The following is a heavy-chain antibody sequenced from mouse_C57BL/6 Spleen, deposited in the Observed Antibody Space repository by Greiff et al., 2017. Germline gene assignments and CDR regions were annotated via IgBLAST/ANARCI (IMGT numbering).Heavy chain of an antibody. CDR3: ARASNFYYAMDY. J-gene: IGHJ4*01. V-gene: IGHV1-63*01. Sequence: QVHVKQSGAELVRPGTSVKMSCKASGYTFTNYWIGWAKQRPGHGLEWIGDIYPGGGYTNYNEKFKGKATLTADKSSSTAYMQFSSLTSEDSAIYYCARASNFYYAMDYWGQGTSVTVSS. CDR1: GYTFTNYW. CDR2: IYPGGGYT. D-gene: IGHD2-5*01.